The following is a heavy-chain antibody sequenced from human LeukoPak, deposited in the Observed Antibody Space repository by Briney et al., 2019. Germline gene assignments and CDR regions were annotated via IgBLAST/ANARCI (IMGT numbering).Heavy chain of an antibody. CDR2: INPSGGST. CDR3: ARDRGQVPAAIRFYFDY. CDR1: GYTFTSYY. V-gene: IGHV1-46*01. J-gene: IGHJ4*02. Sequence: ASVKVSCKASGYTFTSYYMHWVRQAPGQGLEWMGIINPSGGSTSYAQKFQGRVTMTRDTSTSTVYMELSSLRSEDTAVYYCARDRGQVPAAIRFYFDYWGQGTLVTVSS. D-gene: IGHD2-2*02.